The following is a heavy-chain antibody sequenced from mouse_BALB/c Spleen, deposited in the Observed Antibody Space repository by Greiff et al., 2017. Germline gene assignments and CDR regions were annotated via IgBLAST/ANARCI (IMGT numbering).Heavy chain of an antibody. CDR1: GFTFSSYT. Sequence: EVKLMESGGGLVQPGGSLKLSCAASGFTFSSYTMSWVRQTPEKRLEWVAYISNGGGSTYCPDTVKGRFTISRDNAKNTLYLQMSSLKSEDTAMYYCARTVRYYFDYWGQGTTLTVSS. V-gene: IGHV5-12-2*01. J-gene: IGHJ2*01. D-gene: IGHD2-5*01. CDR3: ARTVRYYFDY. CDR2: ISNGGGST.